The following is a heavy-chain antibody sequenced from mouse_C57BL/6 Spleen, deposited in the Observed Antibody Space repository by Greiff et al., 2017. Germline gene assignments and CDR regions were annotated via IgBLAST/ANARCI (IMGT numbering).Heavy chain of an antibody. Sequence: VQLQQPGAELVKPGASVKLSCKASGYTFTSYWMHWVKQRPGQGLEWIGMIHPNSGSTNYNEKFKSKATLTVDKSSSTAYMQLSSLTSEDSAVYYCARLGSTMVFDYWGQGTTLTVSS. D-gene: IGHD2-2*01. CDR3: ARLGSTMVFDY. CDR2: IHPNSGST. CDR1: GYTFTSYW. J-gene: IGHJ2*01. V-gene: IGHV1-64*01.